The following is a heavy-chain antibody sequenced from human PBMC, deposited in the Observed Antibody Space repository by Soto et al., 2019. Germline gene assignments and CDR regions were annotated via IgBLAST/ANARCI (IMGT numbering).Heavy chain of an antibody. J-gene: IGHJ4*02. V-gene: IGHV1-69*06. CDR1: GGTFSSYA. CDR2: IIPIFGTA. CDR3: ARGAYDFWSGSHVDY. Sequence: GASVKVSCKASGGTFSSYAISWVRQAPGQGLEWMGGIIPIFGTANYAQKFQGGVTITADTSISTAYMELSRLRSDDTAVYYCARGAYDFWSGSHVDYWGQGTLVTVSS. D-gene: IGHD3-3*01.